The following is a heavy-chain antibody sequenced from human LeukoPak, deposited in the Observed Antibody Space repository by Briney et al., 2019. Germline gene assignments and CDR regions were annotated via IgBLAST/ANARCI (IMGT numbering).Heavy chain of an antibody. CDR2: INTNTGNP. CDR1: GYTFTSYG. CDR3: AKRYYSGYDLGPRWFDP. D-gene: IGHD5-12*01. J-gene: IGHJ5*02. V-gene: IGHV7-4-1*02. Sequence: ASVKVSCKASGYTFTSYGISWVRQAPGQGLEWMGWINTNTGNPTYAQGFTGRFVFSLDTSVSTAYLQISSLKAEDTAVYYCAKRYYSGYDLGPRWFDPWGQGTLVTVSS.